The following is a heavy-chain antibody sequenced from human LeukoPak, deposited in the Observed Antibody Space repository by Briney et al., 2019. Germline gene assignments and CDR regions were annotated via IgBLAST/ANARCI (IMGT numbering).Heavy chain of an antibody. Sequence: PGGALRLSCAGSGVTFCGYGMHWVRRTPGKGVEWGAVISYDGSRAFYADSVKGRFTISRDNSKNTMSVQMDDLRAEDTAVYYCTRYNNDHFDYWGQGTLVTVSS. J-gene: IGHJ4*02. D-gene: IGHD1-14*01. V-gene: IGHV3-33*01. CDR1: GVTFCGYG. CDR2: ISYDGSRA. CDR3: TRYNNDHFDY.